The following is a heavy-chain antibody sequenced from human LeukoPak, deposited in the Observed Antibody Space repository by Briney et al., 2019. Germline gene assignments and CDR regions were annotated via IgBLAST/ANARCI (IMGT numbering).Heavy chain of an antibody. Sequence: SETLSVTCTVSGGSIISSSYYWGWIRQPPGKGLEWIGSIYYSGSTYYNPSLKSRVTISVDTSKNQFSLKLSSVTAADTAVYYCAIREMATIRSAYFDYWGQGTLLTVSS. CDR3: AIREMATIRSAYFDY. CDR2: IYYSGST. J-gene: IGHJ4*02. CDR1: GGSIISSSYY. V-gene: IGHV4-39*01. D-gene: IGHD5-24*01.